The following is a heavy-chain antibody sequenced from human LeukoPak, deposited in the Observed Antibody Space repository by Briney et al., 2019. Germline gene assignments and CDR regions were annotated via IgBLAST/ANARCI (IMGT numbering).Heavy chain of an antibody. CDR1: GFTFSSYS. CDR2: VSSSSTI. Sequence: PGGSLRLSCAASGFTFSSYSMNWVRQAPGKGLEWVSYVSSSSTIYYADSVKGRFTISRDNAKNSLYLQMNSLRAEDTAVYYCARDFRRAAAGDDYWGQGTLVTASS. J-gene: IGHJ4*02. V-gene: IGHV3-48*04. D-gene: IGHD6-13*01. CDR3: ARDFRRAAAGDDY.